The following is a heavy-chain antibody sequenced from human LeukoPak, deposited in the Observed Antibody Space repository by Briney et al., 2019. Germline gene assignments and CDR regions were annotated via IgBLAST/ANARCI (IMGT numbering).Heavy chain of an antibody. J-gene: IGHJ4*02. CDR1: GYTFTGYY. Sequence: ASVKVSCKASGYTFTGYYMHWVRQAPGQGLEWMGRINPNSGGTNYAQKFQGRVTMTRDTSISTAYMELSRLRSDDTAVYYCARSRRNYYDSSGYYDFDYWGQGTLVTVSS. D-gene: IGHD3-22*01. V-gene: IGHV1-2*06. CDR2: INPNSGGT. CDR3: ARSRRNYYDSSGYYDFDY.